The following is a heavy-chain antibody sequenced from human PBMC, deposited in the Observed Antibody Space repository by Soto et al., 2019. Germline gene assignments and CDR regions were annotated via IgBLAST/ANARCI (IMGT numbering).Heavy chain of an antibody. CDR3: AKDSSGWVYYFDY. D-gene: IGHD3-16*01. CDR2: ISYDGSNK. J-gene: IGHJ4*02. Sequence: QVQLVESGGGVVQPGRSLRLSCAASGFTFSSYGMHRVRQAPGKGLEWVAVISYDGSNKYYADSVKGRFTISRDNSKNTLYLQMNSLRAEDTAVYYCAKDSSGWVYYFDYWGQGTLVTVSS. CDR1: GFTFSSYG. V-gene: IGHV3-30*18.